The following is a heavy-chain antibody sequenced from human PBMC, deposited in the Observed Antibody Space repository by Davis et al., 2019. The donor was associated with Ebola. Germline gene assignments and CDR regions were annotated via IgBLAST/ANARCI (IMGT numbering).Heavy chain of an antibody. V-gene: IGHV4-34*01. J-gene: IGHJ4*02. CDR3: ARTTRGSGWFLDY. D-gene: IGHD6-19*01. Sequence: MPSETLSLTCAVYGGSFSGYYWSWIRQLPGKGLEWIGEINHSGSTNYNPSLKSRVTISVDTSKNQFSLKLTSVTAADTAVYYCARTTRGSGWFLDYWGQGTLVTVSS. CDR2: INHSGST. CDR1: GGSFSGYY.